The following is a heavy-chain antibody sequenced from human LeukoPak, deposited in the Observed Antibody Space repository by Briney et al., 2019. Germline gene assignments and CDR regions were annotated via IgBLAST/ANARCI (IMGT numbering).Heavy chain of an antibody. Sequence: PGESLRLSCAASGFTFSSYAMSWVRQAPGKGLEWVSVISGSGGSTYYADSVKGRVTISGDNSKSTLYLQLNSLRAEDTAVYYCAKDHDILTGYYNFDYWGQGTLVTVSS. CDR3: AKDHDILTGYYNFDY. J-gene: IGHJ4*02. D-gene: IGHD3-9*01. V-gene: IGHV3-23*01. CDR2: ISGSGGST. CDR1: GFTFSSYA.